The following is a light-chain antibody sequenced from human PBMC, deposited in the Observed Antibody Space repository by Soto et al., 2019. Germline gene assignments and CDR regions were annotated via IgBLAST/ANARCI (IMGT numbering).Light chain of an antibody. V-gene: IGKV3-20*01. CDR3: QRQGNSPST. Sequence: EIVLTQSPGTLTLSPGESAALSCRASQTISNNYLVWYRQKPGQAPRLLIYAVSSRAAGIPDRFSGSGSGTDFALTIARREAEDAAVYYCQRQGNSPSTFGTGNTVEI. CDR2: AVS. J-gene: IGKJ1*01. CDR1: QTISNNY.